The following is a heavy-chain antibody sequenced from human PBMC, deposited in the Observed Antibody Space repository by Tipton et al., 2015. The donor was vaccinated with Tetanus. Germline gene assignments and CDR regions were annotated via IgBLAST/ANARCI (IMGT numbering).Heavy chain of an antibody. CDR1: GFTFSDYN. V-gene: IGHV3-48*01. J-gene: IGHJ3*01. CDR2: ISSDSRTL. Sequence: SLRLSCAASGFTFSDYNMNWVRQAPGKGLEWLSFISSDSRTLFYAESVKGQFTISRDNAQNSLYLQINGLRAEDTALYYCARGRGSSWFYVWGQGTMVIVSS. D-gene: IGHD6-13*01. CDR3: ARGRGSSWFYV.